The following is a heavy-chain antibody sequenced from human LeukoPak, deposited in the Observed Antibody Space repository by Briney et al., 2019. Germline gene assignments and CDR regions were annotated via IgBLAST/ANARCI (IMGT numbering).Heavy chain of an antibody. CDR2: ISSSSRTI. CDR1: GFTFSSYR. CDR3: ARDTTSLWLHAIDY. D-gene: IGHD5-18*01. J-gene: IGHJ4*02. Sequence: PGGSLRLSCAASGFTFSSYRMNWVRQAPGKGLEWVSYISSSSRTIYYADSVKGRFTISRDNAKNSLYLQMNSLRAEDTAVYYCARDTTSLWLHAIDYWGQGTLVPVSS. V-gene: IGHV3-48*01.